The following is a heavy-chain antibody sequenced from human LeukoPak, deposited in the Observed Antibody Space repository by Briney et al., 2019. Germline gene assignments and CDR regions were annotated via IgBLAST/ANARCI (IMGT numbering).Heavy chain of an antibody. CDR2: ISSSSSYI. D-gene: IGHD3-9*01. Sequence: GGSLRLSCAASGFTFSSYSMNWVRQAPGKGLEWVSSISSSSSYIYYADSVKGRFTISRDNAKNSLYLHMNSLRAEDTAVYYCARDRLGFFDYWGQGTLVTVSS. CDR1: GFTFSSYS. J-gene: IGHJ4*02. V-gene: IGHV3-21*01. CDR3: ARDRLGFFDY.